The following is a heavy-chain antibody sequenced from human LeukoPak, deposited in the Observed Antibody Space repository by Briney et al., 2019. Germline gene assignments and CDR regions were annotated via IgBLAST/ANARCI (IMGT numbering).Heavy chain of an antibody. J-gene: IGHJ4*02. D-gene: IGHD1-14*01. CDR3: VQVFFNRTLT. CDR2: IYYSGTT. V-gene: IGHV4-39*01. CDR1: GGTISSYWIP. Sequence: SETLTLSCAASGGTISSYWIPWVWIRQPPGKGLEWIGSIYYSGTTYYNPSLKSRVTLSMDTSKKQFSLKVSSVTAADTAVYYSVQVFFNRTLTRGPGNLVTVSS.